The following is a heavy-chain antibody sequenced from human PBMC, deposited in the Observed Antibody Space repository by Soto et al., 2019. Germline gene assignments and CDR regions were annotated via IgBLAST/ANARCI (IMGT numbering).Heavy chain of an antibody. CDR2: IHHSGST. CDR3: ASDERYPIPYGMDV. Sequence: QVQLQESGPGLVKPSGTLSLTCSVSGGSISSSNWWSWVRQPPGKGLEWIGEIHHSGSTTYNPSLKSRVTISVDKSKTQFSLNLSSVTAADTAVYYCASDERYPIPYGMDVWGRGTTVTVSS. V-gene: IGHV4-4*02. CDR1: GGSISSSNW. J-gene: IGHJ6*02. D-gene: IGHD1-20*01.